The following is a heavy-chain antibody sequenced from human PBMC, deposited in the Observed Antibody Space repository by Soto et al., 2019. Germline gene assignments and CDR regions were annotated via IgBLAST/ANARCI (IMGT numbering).Heavy chain of an antibody. Sequence: GGSLRLSCAASGFTFDDYAMHWVRQAPGKGLEWVSGISWNSGSIGYADSVKGRFTISRDNAKNSLYLQMNSLRAEDTALYYCASGSGSYYRTIDYWGQGTLVTVSS. CDR3: ASGSGSYYRTIDY. J-gene: IGHJ4*02. V-gene: IGHV3-9*01. CDR2: ISWNSGSI. CDR1: GFTFDDYA. D-gene: IGHD3-10*01.